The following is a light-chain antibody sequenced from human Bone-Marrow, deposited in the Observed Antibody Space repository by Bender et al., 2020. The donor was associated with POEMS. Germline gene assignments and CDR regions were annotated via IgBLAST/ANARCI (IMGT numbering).Light chain of an antibody. CDR1: NSNIGTNA. J-gene: IGLJ3*02. CDR3: GAWEAGLRGGV. CDR2: SDN. Sequence: QSVLTQPPSASGTPGQRVTISCSGSNSNIGTNAVNWYQQFPGTAPKPLIYSDNQRPSGVPDRFYAFKSGTSASLAISGLQSEDDADYSCGAWEAGLRGGVFGGETKLTVL. V-gene: IGLV1-44*01.